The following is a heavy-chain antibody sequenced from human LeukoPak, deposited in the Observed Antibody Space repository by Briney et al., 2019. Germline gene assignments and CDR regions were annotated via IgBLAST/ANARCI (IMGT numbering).Heavy chain of an antibody. J-gene: IGHJ5*02. CDR1: GCFISPYF. Sequence: PSETLSLTCTVSGCFISPYFWSWIRQPPGKGLEWIGYISYSGNTNYNPSLKSRVTISVDTAKNQVSLQLTSVTAVDTAVYYCARDDYRGVTNFDPWGQGTLVTVSS. D-gene: IGHD3-10*01. V-gene: IGHV4-59*01. CDR3: ARDDYRGVTNFDP. CDR2: ISYSGNT.